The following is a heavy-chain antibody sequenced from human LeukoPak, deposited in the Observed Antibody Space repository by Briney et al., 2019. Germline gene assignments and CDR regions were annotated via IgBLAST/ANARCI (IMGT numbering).Heavy chain of an antibody. CDR2: ISFDGSKK. D-gene: IGHD4-17*01. Sequence: GRSLRLSCAASGFTFNNYGMHWVRQAPGKGLEWVAIISFDGSKKFYADSVKGRFTISRDNSKNTLYLQMNSLRAEDTAVYYCAKALLLYGYYDGPFGYWGQGTLVTVSS. J-gene: IGHJ4*02. CDR1: GFTFNNYG. V-gene: IGHV3-30*18. CDR3: AKALLLYGYYDGPFGY.